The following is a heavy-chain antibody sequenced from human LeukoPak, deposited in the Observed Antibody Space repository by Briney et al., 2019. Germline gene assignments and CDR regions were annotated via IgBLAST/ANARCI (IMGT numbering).Heavy chain of an antibody. V-gene: IGHV3-21*01. Sequence: GGSLRLSCAASGFTFSSYSMNWVRQAPGKGLEWVSSISSSSSYIYYADSVKGRFTISRDNAKNSLYLQMNSLRAEDTAVYYCARDPHYDILTGYYLGGYFDYWGQETLVTVSS. J-gene: IGHJ4*02. CDR2: ISSSSSYI. CDR3: ARDPHYDILTGYYLGGYFDY. CDR1: GFTFSSYS. D-gene: IGHD3-9*01.